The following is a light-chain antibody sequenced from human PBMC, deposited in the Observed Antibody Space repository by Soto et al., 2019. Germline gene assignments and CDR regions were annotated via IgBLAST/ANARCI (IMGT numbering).Light chain of an antibody. CDR3: QQLYSYSS. J-gene: IGKJ5*01. CDR2: AAS. CDR1: RDISRY. V-gene: IGKV1-9*01. Sequence: DIQLTQSPSFVSASVGERVTITCRASRDISRYLAWYQQKPGEAPKLMISAASTLQSGGPSRFSGSGAGTVFPLTVSYLLPEDFAPYYGQQLYSYSSFGQGTRLENK.